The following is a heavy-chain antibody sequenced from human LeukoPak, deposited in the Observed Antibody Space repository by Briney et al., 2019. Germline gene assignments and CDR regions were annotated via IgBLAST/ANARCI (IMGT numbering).Heavy chain of an antibody. CDR3: AREKGNYYDSSGHWRGAFDI. V-gene: IGHV4-30-4*01. CDR1: GGSISSGDYY. J-gene: IGHJ3*02. D-gene: IGHD3-22*01. CDR2: IYYSGST. Sequence: PSQTLSLTCTVSGGSISSGDYYWSWIRQPPGKGLEWIGYIYYSGSTNYNPSLKSRVTISVDTSKNQFSLKLSSVTAADTAVYYCAREKGNYYDSSGHWRGAFDIWGQGTMVTVSS.